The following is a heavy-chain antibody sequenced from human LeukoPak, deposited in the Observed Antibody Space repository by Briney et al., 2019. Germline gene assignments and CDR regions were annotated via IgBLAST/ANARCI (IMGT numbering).Heavy chain of an antibody. V-gene: IGHV3-33*01. Sequence: GGSLRLSCAASGFTFTSYGMHWVRQAPGKGLEWVAVIWYDGTITYYADSVKGRLTISRDNSKKILYLQMNSLRAEDTAVYYCARGLTATHPWIDPWGQGTLVTVSS. CDR1: GFTFTSYG. J-gene: IGHJ5*02. CDR2: IWYDGTIT. D-gene: IGHD2-21*02. CDR3: ARGLTATHPWIDP.